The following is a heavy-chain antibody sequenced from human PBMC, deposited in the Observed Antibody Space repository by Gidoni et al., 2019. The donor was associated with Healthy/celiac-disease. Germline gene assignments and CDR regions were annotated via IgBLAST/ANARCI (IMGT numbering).Heavy chain of an antibody. D-gene: IGHD4-17*01. V-gene: IGHV3-33*01. J-gene: IGHJ6*03. CDR1: GFTFRRSG. CDR3: ARDGGDYGDYPTYYYYMDG. CDR2: IWDDGSNK. Sequence: QVQLVASGGGVVQPGSSLTLSCAASGFTFRRSGIHWVRQAPGKGLEWVAVIWDDGSNKYYADAVKGRFTISRDNSKNTLYLQMNSLRAEDTAVYYCARDGGDYGDYPTYYYYMDGWGKGTTVTVSS.